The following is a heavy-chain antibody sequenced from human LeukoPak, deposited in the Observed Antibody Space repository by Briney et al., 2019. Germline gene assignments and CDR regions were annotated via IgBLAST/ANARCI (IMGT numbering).Heavy chain of an antibody. CDR3: AKDGNFGVWSCYGDY. J-gene: IGHJ4*02. CDR2: ISNNGSNK. Sequence: GGSLRLSCAASGLTFSSYAMSWVRQAPGKGLEWVAVISNNGSNKYYADSVKGRFTIYRDNSKKTLYLEMNSLRAEDTAVYYGAKDGNFGVWSCYGDYWGQGTLVTVSS. CDR1: GLTFSSYA. V-gene: IGHV3-23*01. D-gene: IGHD3-3*01.